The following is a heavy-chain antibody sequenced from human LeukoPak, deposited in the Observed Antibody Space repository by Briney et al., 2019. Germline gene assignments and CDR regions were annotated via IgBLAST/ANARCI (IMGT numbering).Heavy chain of an antibody. Sequence: GASVKVSCKASGGTFSSYAISWVRQAPGQGLEWMGGIIPIFGTANYAQKFQGRVTITTDESTSTAYMELSSLRSEDTAVYYCARGLSGDYDWFDPCGQGTLVTVSS. V-gene: IGHV1-69*05. CDR3: ARGLSGDYDWFDP. CDR2: IIPIFGTA. J-gene: IGHJ5*02. CDR1: GGTFSSYA. D-gene: IGHD4-17*01.